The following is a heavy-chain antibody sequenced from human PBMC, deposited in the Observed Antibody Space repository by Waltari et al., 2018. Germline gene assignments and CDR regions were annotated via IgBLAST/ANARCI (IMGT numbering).Heavy chain of an antibody. CDR3: AREWSGRDRDAFDI. Sequence: QVQLVQSGAEVKKPGASVKVSCKASGYTFTGYYMHWVRRAPGQGLEWMGRINPNSGGTNYAQKFQGRVTMTRDTSISTAYMELSRLRSDDTAVYYCAREWSGRDRDAFDIWGQGTMVTVSS. J-gene: IGHJ3*02. D-gene: IGHD3-3*01. CDR1: GYTFTGYY. V-gene: IGHV1-2*06. CDR2: INPNSGGT.